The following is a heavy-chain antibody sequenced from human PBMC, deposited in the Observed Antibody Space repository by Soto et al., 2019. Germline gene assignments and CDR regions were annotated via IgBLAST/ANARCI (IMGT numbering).Heavy chain of an antibody. CDR1: GGSISSGGYY. D-gene: IGHD3-22*01. CDR2: IYYSGST. V-gene: IGHV4-31*03. J-gene: IGHJ4*02. CDR3: ARGDSGYYDSSGYYSY. Sequence: QVQLQQSGPGLVKPSQTLSLTCTVSGGSISSGGYYWSWIRQHPGKGLEWIGYIYYSGSTYYNPSLKSRVTLSVDTSKNQFSLKLSSVTAADTAVYYCARGDSGYYDSSGYYSYWGQGTLVTVSS.